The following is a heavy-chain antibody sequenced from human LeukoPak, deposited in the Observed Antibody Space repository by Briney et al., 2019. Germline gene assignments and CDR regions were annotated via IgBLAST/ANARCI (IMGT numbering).Heavy chain of an antibody. D-gene: IGHD3-22*01. J-gene: IGHJ5*02. CDR1: GFTFSSYA. CDR2: ISGSGGST. CDR3: ARGVGGYSYNWFDP. V-gene: IGHV3-23*01. Sequence: QSGGSLRLSCAASGFTFSSYAMSWVRQAPGKGLEWVSAISGSGGSTYYADSVKGRFTISRDNSKNTLYLQMNSLRAEDTAVYYCARGVGGYSYNWFDPWGQGTLVTVSS.